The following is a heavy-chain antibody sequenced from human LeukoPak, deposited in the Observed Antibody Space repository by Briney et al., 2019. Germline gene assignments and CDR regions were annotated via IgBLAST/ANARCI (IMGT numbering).Heavy chain of an antibody. CDR3: ARYWGVQLWPHWYFDL. CDR1: GGSISSYY. Sequence: PSETLSLTCTVSGGSISSYYWSWFRQTPGKGPEWIGYIYYSGSTKYNPSLKSRVTISVDRSKNQFSLKLNSVTAADTAVYYCARYWGVQLWPHWYFDLWGCGSLVTVSS. D-gene: IGHD5-18*01. V-gene: IGHV4-59*01. CDR2: IYYSGST. J-gene: IGHJ2*01.